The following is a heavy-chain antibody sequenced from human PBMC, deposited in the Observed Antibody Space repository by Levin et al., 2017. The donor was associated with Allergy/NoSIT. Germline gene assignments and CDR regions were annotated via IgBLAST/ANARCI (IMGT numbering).Heavy chain of an antibody. V-gene: IGHV3-30-3*01. D-gene: IGHD2-2*01. J-gene: IGHJ6*03. CDR1: GFTFSSYA. CDR2: ISYDGSNK. CDR3: ARDPGVVVPAAMIHYYYYMDV. Sequence: PGGSLRLSCAASGFTFSSYAMHWVRQAPGKGLEWVAVISYDGSNKYYADSVKGRFTISRDNSKNTLYLQMNSLRAEDTAVYYCARDPGVVVPAAMIHYYYYMDVWGKGTTVTVSS.